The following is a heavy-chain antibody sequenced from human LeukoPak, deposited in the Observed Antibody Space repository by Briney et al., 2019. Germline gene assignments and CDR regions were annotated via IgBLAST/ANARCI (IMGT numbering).Heavy chain of an antibody. V-gene: IGHV3-53*01. CDR2: IYSGGTT. Sequence: GGSLRLSCAASGFTVSNNFLTWARQAPGKGLEWVSVIYSGGTTYYADSVKGRFTISRDTSRNTLYLQMNSLRAEDTAVYYCAKTGGPWDWGQGTLVIVSS. CDR1: GFTVSNNF. D-gene: IGHD3-10*01. CDR3: AKTGGPWD. J-gene: IGHJ4*02.